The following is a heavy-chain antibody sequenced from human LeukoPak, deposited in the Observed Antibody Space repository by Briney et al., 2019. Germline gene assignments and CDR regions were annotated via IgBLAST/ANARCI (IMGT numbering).Heavy chain of an antibody. CDR2: ISSSSSYI. CDR3: ATGDSSGGPFSYYFDY. CDR1: GFTFSSYS. Sequence: GGSLRLSCAASGFTFSSYSMNWVRQAPGKGLEWVSSISSSSSYIYYADSVKGRFTISRDNAKNSLYLQMNSLRAEDTAVYYCATGDSSGGPFSYYFDYWGQGTLVTVSS. J-gene: IGHJ4*02. D-gene: IGHD3-22*01. V-gene: IGHV3-21*01.